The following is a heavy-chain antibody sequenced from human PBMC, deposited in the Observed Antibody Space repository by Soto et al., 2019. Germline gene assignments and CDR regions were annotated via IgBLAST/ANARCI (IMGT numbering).Heavy chain of an antibody. CDR3: AMFSGSDTRGLYS. V-gene: IGHV3-72*01. Sequence: EVQLVESGGGLVQPGGSLRLSCAASGFTFSDHYMDWVRQAPGKVLEWVGRSRNKANSYSTEYAASVKGRFTISRDESKNSLYMKMNSMKNEYTAVYYCAMFSGSDTRGLYSWGQATLVTVSS. D-gene: IGHD1-26*01. CDR1: GFTFSDHY. J-gene: IGHJ4*02. CDR2: SRNKANSYST.